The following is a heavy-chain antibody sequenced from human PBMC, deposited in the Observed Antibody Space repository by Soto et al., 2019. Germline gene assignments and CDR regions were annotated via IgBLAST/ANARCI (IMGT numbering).Heavy chain of an antibody. J-gene: IGHJ4*02. CDR1: GYTFTTYG. D-gene: IGHD1-1*01. CDR2: ISAHNGNT. CDR3: ARGRYGDY. V-gene: IGHV1-18*01. Sequence: QVHLVQSGAEVRKPGASVKVSCKGSGYTFTTYGITWVRQAPGQGLEWMGWISAHNGNTNYAQKLQGRVTVTRDTSTSTAYMELRILRSDDTAVYYCARGRYGDYWGQGALVTVSS.